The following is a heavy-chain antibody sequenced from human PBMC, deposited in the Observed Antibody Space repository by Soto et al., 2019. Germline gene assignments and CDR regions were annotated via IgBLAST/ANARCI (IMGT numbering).Heavy chain of an antibody. V-gene: IGHV4-4*07. Sequence: QVQLQESGPGLVKPSETLSLTCSVSGGSISSYYWSWIRQPAGKRLEWIGRLYSDGSITYNPSLKSRVTMSVDTSKNQFALNLSSVTAADTAVYYCARDHPNWYFDLWGRGTLVTVSS. J-gene: IGHJ2*01. CDR1: GGSISSYY. CDR2: LYSDGSI. CDR3: ARDHPNWYFDL.